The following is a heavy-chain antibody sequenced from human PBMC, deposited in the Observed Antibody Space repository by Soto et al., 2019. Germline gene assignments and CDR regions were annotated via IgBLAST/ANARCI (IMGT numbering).Heavy chain of an antibody. Sequence: QLHLVQSGAVVKKPGASVTVSCSASGYPVTAYYMHWVRQAPGRGLEWMGGINPATGAAKYTQTFQGKDTMNRDTFTSIVFMELSGLTSEDTAVFFLGRGGGVGVAGSAAFDMWGQGTLVTVSS. V-gene: IGHV1-2*02. CDR2: INPATGAA. CDR1: GYPVTAYY. CDR3: GRGGGVGVAGSAAFDM. D-gene: IGHD3-3*01. J-gene: IGHJ3*02.